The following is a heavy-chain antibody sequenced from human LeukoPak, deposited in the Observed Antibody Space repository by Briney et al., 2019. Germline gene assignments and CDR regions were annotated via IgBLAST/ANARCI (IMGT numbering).Heavy chain of an antibody. V-gene: IGHV3-30-3*01. CDR1: GFTFSSYA. J-gene: IGHJ5*02. CDR2: ISYDGSNK. CDR3: ARDGGGYQLPLGWFDP. Sequence: PGGSLRLSCAASGFTFSSYAMHWVHQAPGKGLEWVAVISYDGSNKYYADSVKGRSTISRDNSKNTLYPQMNSLRAEDTAVYYCARDGGGYQLPLGWFDPWGQGTLVTVSS. D-gene: IGHD2-2*01.